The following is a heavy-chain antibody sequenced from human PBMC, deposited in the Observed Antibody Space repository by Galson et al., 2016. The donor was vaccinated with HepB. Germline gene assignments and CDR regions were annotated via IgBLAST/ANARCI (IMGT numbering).Heavy chain of an antibody. CDR3: ARRGIFGVVGGFDV. V-gene: IGHV4-4*02. J-gene: IGHJ6*02. D-gene: IGHD3-3*01. CDR2: IYHSETT. Sequence: SETLSLTCAVSGGSISSTYWWTWVRQPPGKGPEWIGEIYHSETTNYNPSLKSRVTISVDESKNQFSLNLNSVTAADTAIYYCARRGIFGVVGGFDVWGQGTTVTVSS. CDR1: GGSISSTYW.